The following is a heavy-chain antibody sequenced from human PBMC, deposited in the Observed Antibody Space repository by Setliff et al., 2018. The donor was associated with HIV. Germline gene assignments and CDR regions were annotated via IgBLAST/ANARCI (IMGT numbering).Heavy chain of an antibody. J-gene: IGHJ6*02. CDR3: ARGGWSGGGPLHYSYYYLDV. CDR1: GGTFRSQA. V-gene: IGHV1-69*13. D-gene: IGHD2-15*01. CDR2: LISMFKIP. Sequence: ASVKVSCKTSGGTFRSQAISWVRQAPGQGLEWMGGLISMFKIPQIAQKFQGRVTITADESTSTANMGLSSLTSEDTAVYYCARGGWSGGGPLHYSYYYLDVWGQGTAVTVSS.